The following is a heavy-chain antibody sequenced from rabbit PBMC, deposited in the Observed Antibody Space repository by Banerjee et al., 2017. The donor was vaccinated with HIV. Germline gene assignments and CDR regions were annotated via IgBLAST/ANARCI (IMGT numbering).Heavy chain of an antibody. Sequence: QSLEESGGDLVKPGASLTLTCTASGFSFSSGYWICWVRQAPGKGLEWIACTYTGSGGYTAYASWAKGRFTISKASSTTVTLQMTSLTAADTATYFCARGDGWALDLRGQGTLVTVS. D-gene: IGHD4-2*01. CDR2: TYTGSGGYT. CDR3: ARGDGWALDL. J-gene: IGHJ6*01. V-gene: IGHV1S40*01. CDR1: GFSFSSGYW.